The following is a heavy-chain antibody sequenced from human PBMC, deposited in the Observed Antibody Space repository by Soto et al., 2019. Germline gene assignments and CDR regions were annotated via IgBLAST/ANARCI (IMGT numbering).Heavy chain of an antibody. Sequence: SETLSLTCTVSGGSISSYYWSWIRQPPGKGLEWIGYIYYSGSTNYNPSLRSRVTISVDTSKNQFSLKLSSVTAADTAVYYCARAVGIDNFDYWGQGTLVTVSS. J-gene: IGHJ4*02. CDR1: GGSISSYY. D-gene: IGHD7-27*01. CDR2: IYYSGST. CDR3: ARAVGIDNFDY. V-gene: IGHV4-59*01.